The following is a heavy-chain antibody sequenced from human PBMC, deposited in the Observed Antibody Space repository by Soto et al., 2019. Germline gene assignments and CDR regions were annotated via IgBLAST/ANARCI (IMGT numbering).Heavy chain of an antibody. CDR2: IYPGESDT. CDR1: GFSFTSYC. J-gene: IGHJ6*02. Sequence: GESLKISCKGSGFSFTSYCIGWVRQMPGKGLEWMGIIYPGESDTRYSPSFQGQVTISADKSISTAYLQWSSLKAWDTAVYYCARQRGQIWFEELPYYYYGMDVWGQGTTVTVSS. CDR3: ARQRGQIWFEELPYYYYGMDV. D-gene: IGHD3-10*01. V-gene: IGHV5-51*01.